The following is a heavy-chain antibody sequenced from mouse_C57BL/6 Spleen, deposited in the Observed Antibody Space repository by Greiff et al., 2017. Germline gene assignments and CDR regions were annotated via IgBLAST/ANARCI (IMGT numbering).Heavy chain of an antibody. CDR1: GYTFTDYE. CDR2: IDPETGGT. J-gene: IGHJ2*01. Sequence: VQLQESGAELVRPGASVTLSCKASGYTFTDYEMHWVKQTPVHGLEWIGAIDPETGGTAYNQKFKGKAILTADKSSSTAYMELRSLTSEDSAVYYCTRRGGYGGSNYFDYWGQGTTLTVSS. D-gene: IGHD1-1*01. V-gene: IGHV1-15*01. CDR3: TRRGGYGGSNYFDY.